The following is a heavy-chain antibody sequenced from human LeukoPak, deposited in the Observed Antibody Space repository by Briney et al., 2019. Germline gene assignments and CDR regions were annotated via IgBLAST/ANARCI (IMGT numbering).Heavy chain of an antibody. Sequence: SETLSLTCSVSGGSISGYYWSWIRQPPGKGLEWIGEINHSGSTNYNPSLKSRVTISVDTSKNQFSLKLSSVTAADTAVYYCARLQPQWLVGYHYYMDVWGKGTTVTISS. CDR2: INHSGST. CDR1: GGSISGYY. CDR3: ARLQPQWLVGYHYYMDV. V-gene: IGHV4-34*01. J-gene: IGHJ6*03. D-gene: IGHD6-19*01.